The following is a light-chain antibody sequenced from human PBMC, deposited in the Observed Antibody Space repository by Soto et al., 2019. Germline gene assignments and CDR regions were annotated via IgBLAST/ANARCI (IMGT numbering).Light chain of an antibody. Sequence: DIQMTQSPSTLSASIGDRVTITCRASQSFGNCLPWYQQKPGKAPKLLIYKTSSLESGVPSRFSGSASGTEFTLTISSLQPDDFATYYCQQYGSPPWTFGQGTEVEAK. CDR2: KTS. CDR3: QQYGSPPWT. J-gene: IGKJ1*01. V-gene: IGKV1-5*03. CDR1: QSFGNC.